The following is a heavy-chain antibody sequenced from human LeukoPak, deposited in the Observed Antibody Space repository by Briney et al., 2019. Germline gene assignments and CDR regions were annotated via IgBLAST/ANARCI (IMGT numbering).Heavy chain of an antibody. Sequence: GGSLRLSCAASGFTFSSYVMSWVRQAPGKGLEWVSGTSGSGGSTKYADSVKGRFTISRDNSKNTLYLQMNTVRAEDTAVYYCAKDPWGGAVAGTVFDDWGQGTLVTVSS. CDR3: AKDPWGGAVAGTVFDD. CDR1: GFTFSSYV. J-gene: IGHJ4*02. CDR2: TSGSGGST. D-gene: IGHD6-19*01. V-gene: IGHV3-23*01.